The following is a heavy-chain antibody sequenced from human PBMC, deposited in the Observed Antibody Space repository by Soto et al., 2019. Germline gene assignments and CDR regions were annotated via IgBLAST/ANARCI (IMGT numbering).Heavy chain of an antibody. Sequence: SETLSLTCTVSGGSISSGGYYWSWIRQHPGKGLEWIGYMYYSGSTYYNPSLKSRITISVDTSKKKFSLKLSSVTAADTAVYYCARGVTMVRGVGLFYFDYWGKGSLVTV. CDR2: MYYSGST. D-gene: IGHD3-10*01. CDR1: GGSISSGGYY. V-gene: IGHV4-31*03. J-gene: IGHJ4*02. CDR3: ARGVTMVRGVGLFYFDY.